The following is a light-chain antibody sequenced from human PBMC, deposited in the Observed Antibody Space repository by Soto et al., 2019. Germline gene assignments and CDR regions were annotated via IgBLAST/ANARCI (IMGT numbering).Light chain of an antibody. J-gene: IGKJ1*01. CDR3: QQYNSQRT. CDR1: QYISSW. V-gene: IGKV1-5*03. Sequence: DIQMTQSPSTLSASVGDRVTITCRASQYISSWLAWYQQKPWKAPKLLIYKASSLESGVPSRFSGSGSGTEFTLTTSSLQPDDFATYYCQQYNSQRTFGQGTKVEIK. CDR2: KAS.